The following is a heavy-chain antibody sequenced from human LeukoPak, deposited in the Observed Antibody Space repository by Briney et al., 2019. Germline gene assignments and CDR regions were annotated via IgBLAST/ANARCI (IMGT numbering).Heavy chain of an antibody. J-gene: IGHJ4*02. CDR1: GYNFTSYW. Sequence: GESLKISCKGSGYNFTSYWIGWVRQMSGKGLEWMGIIYPGDSDTRYSPSFQGQVTISADKSISTAYLQWSSLKASDTAMYYRARHEKDPRGYSYGFGYWGQGTLVTVSS. D-gene: IGHD5-18*01. CDR3: ARHEKDPRGYSYGFGY. CDR2: IYPGDSDT. V-gene: IGHV5-51*01.